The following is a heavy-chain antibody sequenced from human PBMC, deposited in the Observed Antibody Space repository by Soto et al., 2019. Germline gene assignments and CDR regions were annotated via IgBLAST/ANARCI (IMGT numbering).Heavy chain of an antibody. Sequence: PGGSLRLSCAASGFTFSSYSMNWVRQAPGKGLEWVSYISSSSSTIYYADSVKGRFTISRDNAKNSLYLQMNSLRDKDTAVYYCARDGCITIFGVVRRVGATPDYWGQGTLGTVSA. J-gene: IGHJ4*02. D-gene: IGHD3-3*01. CDR2: ISSSSSTI. V-gene: IGHV3-48*02. CDR1: GFTFSSYS. CDR3: ARDGCITIFGVVRRVGATPDY.